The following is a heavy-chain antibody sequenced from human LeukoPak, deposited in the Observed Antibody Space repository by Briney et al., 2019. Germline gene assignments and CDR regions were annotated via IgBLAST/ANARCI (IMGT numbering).Heavy chain of an antibody. CDR3: ARAFSGTGYSSGWYRFHYFDY. Sequence: SETLSLTCAVSGGSISSSNWWSWVRQPPGKGLEWIGEINHSGSTNYNPSLKSRVTISVDTSKNQFSLKLSSVTAADTAVYYCARAFSGTGYSSGWYRFHYFDYWGQGTLVTVSS. V-gene: IGHV4-4*02. J-gene: IGHJ4*02. CDR2: INHSGST. D-gene: IGHD6-19*01. CDR1: GGSISSSNW.